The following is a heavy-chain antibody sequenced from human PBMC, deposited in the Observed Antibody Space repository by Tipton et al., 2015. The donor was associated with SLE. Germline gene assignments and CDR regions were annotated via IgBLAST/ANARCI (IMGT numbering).Heavy chain of an antibody. Sequence: TLSLTCAVSGGSISSYYWSWIRQPAGKGLEWIGRIYTSGSTNYNPSLKSRVTISVDTSKNQFSLKLSSVTAADTAVYYCAREILYSNSPYYFDYWGQGTLVTVSS. D-gene: IGHD4-11*01. CDR2: IYTSGST. CDR1: GGSISSYY. J-gene: IGHJ4*02. V-gene: IGHV4-4*07. CDR3: AREILYSNSPYYFDY.